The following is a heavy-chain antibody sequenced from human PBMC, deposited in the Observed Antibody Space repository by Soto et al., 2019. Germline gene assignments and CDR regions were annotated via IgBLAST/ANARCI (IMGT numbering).Heavy chain of an antibody. CDR1: GFTFDDYA. J-gene: IGHJ5*02. V-gene: IGHV3-9*01. CDR3: AAARGAYCGGDCYSEGLDP. D-gene: IGHD2-21*02. Sequence: EVQLVESGGGLVQPGRSLRLSCAASGFTFDDYAMHWVRQAPGKGLEWVSGISWNSGSIGYAASVKGRFTISRDNAXTXLXXQMNSLRAEDTALYYCAAARGAYCGGDCYSEGLDPWGQGTLVTVSS. CDR2: ISWNSGSI.